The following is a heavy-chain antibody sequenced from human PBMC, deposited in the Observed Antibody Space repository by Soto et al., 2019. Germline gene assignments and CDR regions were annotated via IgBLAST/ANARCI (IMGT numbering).Heavy chain of an antibody. CDR1: TFSSYG. V-gene: IGHV3-7*01. Sequence: TFSSYGMHWVRQAPGNGLEWVANIKQDGSEKYYVDSVKGRFTISRDNAKNSLYLQMNSLRAEDTAVYYCARFVGLEGFDPWGQGTLVTVSS. D-gene: IGHD1-1*01. CDR3: ARFVGLEGFDP. CDR2: IKQDGSEK. J-gene: IGHJ5*02.